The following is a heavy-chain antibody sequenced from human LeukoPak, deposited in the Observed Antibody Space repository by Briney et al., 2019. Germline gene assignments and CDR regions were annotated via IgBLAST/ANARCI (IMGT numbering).Heavy chain of an antibody. CDR2: ISGSGDST. V-gene: IGHV3-23*01. CDR3: ATSPVYSYGHPYYFDY. J-gene: IGHJ4*02. D-gene: IGHD5-18*01. Sequence: PGGSLRLSCAASGCTFSNYAMRWVRQAPGKGLEWVSGISGSGDSTYYADSVKGRFTISRDNSKNTLYLQMNSLRAEDTAVYYCATSPVYSYGHPYYFDYWGQGTLVTVSS. CDR1: GCTFSNYA.